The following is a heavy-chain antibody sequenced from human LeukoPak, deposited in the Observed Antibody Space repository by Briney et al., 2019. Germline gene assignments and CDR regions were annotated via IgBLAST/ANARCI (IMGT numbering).Heavy chain of an antibody. J-gene: IGHJ5*02. CDR3: ARSNRYCDTTTDCRGWWFDL. CDR1: GFTFSIYW. Sequence: GGSLRLSCAASGFTFSIYWMTWVRQAPGKGLEWVANIHQDGREKSSVDSVKGRITISRDTAKNTRYLQMNSLRAEDKAVYFCARSNRYCDTTTDCRGWWFDLWGQGTLVTVSA. V-gene: IGHV3-7*05. D-gene: IGHD2/OR15-2a*01. CDR2: IHQDGREK.